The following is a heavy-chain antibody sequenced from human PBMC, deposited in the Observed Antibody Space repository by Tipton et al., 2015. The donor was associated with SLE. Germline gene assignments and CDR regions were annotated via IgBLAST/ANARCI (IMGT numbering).Heavy chain of an antibody. CDR1: GFTFRSYA. CDR3: AQGWVTRVYFES. Sequence: GSLRLSCAASGFTFRSYAMSWVRQAPGRGLEWVSAISGSGGDTYYADSVKGRFTISRDNSKNTLYLQMNSLRVEDTAAYYCAQGWVTRVYFESWGQGTLVTVSS. D-gene: IGHD5-18*01. V-gene: IGHV3-23*01. J-gene: IGHJ4*02. CDR2: ISGSGGDT.